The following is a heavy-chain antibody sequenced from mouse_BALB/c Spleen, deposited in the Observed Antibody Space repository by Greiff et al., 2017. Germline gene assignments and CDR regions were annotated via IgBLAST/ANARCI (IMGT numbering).Heavy chain of an antibody. V-gene: IGHV5-4*02. Sequence: EVKLMESGGGLVKPGGSLKLSCAASGFTFSDYYMYWVRQTPEKRLEWVATISDGGSYTYYPDSVKGRFTISRDNAKNNLYLQMSSLKSEDTAMYYCARAYGNYGYFDVWGAGTTVTVSS. CDR1: GFTFSDYY. D-gene: IGHD2-1*01. CDR3: ARAYGNYGYFDV. J-gene: IGHJ1*01. CDR2: ISDGGSYT.